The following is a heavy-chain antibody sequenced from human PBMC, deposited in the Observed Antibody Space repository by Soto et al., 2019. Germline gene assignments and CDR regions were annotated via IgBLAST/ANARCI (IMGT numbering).Heavy chain of an antibody. J-gene: IGHJ3*02. CDR1: GFTFSSYG. D-gene: IGHD2-2*01. CDR2: IWYDGSNK. V-gene: IGHV3-33*01. CDR3: AREGRHCSSTSCLPVNDAFDI. Sequence: QVQLVESGGGVVQPGRSLRLSCAASGFTFSSYGMHWVRQAPGKGLEWVAVIWYDGSNKYYADSVKGRFTISRDNSKNTLYLQMNSLRAEDTAVYYCAREGRHCSSTSCLPVNDAFDIWGQGTMVTVSS.